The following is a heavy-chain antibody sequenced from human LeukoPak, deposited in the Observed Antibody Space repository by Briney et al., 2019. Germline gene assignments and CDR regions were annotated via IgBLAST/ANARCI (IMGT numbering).Heavy chain of an antibody. D-gene: IGHD1-1*01. J-gene: IGHJ4*02. CDR2: IYPGASDT. CDR1: GYNFISHC. V-gene: IGHV5-51*01. CDR3: ARQRDVTTRQDY. Sequence: GESLKISCKGSGYNFISHCIGWVRQMPGKSREWMGIIYPGASDTRYSPSFQGQVTISADKSISTAYLQWSSLKASDTAIYYCARQRDVTTRQDYWGQGTLVTVSS.